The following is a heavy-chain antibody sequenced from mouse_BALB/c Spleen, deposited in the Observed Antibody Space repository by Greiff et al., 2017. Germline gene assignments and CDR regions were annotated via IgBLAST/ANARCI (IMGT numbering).Heavy chain of an antibody. J-gene: IGHJ2*01. Sequence: DVKLQESGPGLVKPSQSLSLTCSVTGYSITSGYYWNWIRQFPGNKLEWMGYISYDGSNNYNPSLKNRISITRDTSKNQFFLKLNSVTTEDTATYYCARDVGGVFDYWGQGTTLTVSS. CDR3: ARDVGGVFDY. V-gene: IGHV3-6*02. CDR2: ISYDGSN. D-gene: IGHD3-3*01. CDR1: GYSITSGYY.